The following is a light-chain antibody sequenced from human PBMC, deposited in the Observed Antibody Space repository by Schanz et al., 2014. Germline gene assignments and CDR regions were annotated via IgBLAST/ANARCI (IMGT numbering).Light chain of an antibody. CDR2: EDT. CDR1: SSDVGGYNY. V-gene: IGLV2-8*01. Sequence: QSALTQPPSASGSPGQSVTISCTGTSSDVGGYNYVSWYQQHPGKAPKLMIYEDTKRPSGVPDRFSGSKSGNTASLTVSGLQAEDEADYYCNSFTSSHTHVFGGGTKLTVL. CDR3: NSFTSSHTHV. J-gene: IGLJ3*02.